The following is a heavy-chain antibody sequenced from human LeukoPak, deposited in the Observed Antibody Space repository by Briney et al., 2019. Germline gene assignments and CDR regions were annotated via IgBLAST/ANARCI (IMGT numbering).Heavy chain of an antibody. CDR1: GFTFSSYA. D-gene: IGHD3-10*01. CDR3: ASASSESYYWALDY. J-gene: IGHJ4*02. V-gene: IGHV3-30-3*01. Sequence: GGSLRLSCAASGFTFSSYAMHWVRQAPGKGLEWVAVISYDGSNIYYADSVKGRFTISRDNSKNTLYLQMNSLRAEDTAVYYCASASSESYYWALDYWGQGTLVTVSS. CDR2: ISYDGSNI.